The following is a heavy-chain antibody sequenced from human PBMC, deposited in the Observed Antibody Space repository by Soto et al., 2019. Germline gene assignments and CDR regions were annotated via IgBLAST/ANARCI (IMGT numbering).Heavy chain of an antibody. Sequence: ESGGGLVQPGGSLRLSCAASGFTFSSYAMHWVRQAPGKGLEYVSLISSNGGSTYYANSVKGRFTISRDNSKNTLYLQMGSLRAEDTAVYYCATVQSAYGGYDPWGQGTLVTVSS. CDR2: ISSNGGST. CDR3: ATVQSAYGGYDP. V-gene: IGHV3-64*01. J-gene: IGHJ5*02. CDR1: GFTFSSYA. D-gene: IGHD5-12*01.